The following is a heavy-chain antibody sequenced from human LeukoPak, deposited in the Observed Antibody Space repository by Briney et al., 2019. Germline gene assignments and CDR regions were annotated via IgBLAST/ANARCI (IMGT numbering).Heavy chain of an antibody. Sequence: ASVKVSCKASGYTFTSYGISWVRQAPGQGLEWMGWISAYNGNTNYAQKLQGRVTMTTDTSTSTAYMELRSLRSDDTAVYYCARAGAAAGYYYYGMDVWGQGTMVTVSS. V-gene: IGHV1-18*01. CDR3: ARAGAAAGYYYYGMDV. CDR1: GYTFTSYG. D-gene: IGHD6-13*01. CDR2: ISAYNGNT. J-gene: IGHJ6*02.